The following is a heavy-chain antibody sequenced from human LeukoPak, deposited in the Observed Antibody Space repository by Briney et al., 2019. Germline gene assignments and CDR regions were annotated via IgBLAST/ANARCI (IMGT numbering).Heavy chain of an antibody. V-gene: IGHV3-30*04. Sequence: GGSLRLSCGASGFTFSSYAIHWVRQAPGKGLEWVAVISYDGRNKYYADSVKGRFTISRDNSKNTLFLQMNSLRAEHTAIYYCAKGGNGSSVLDVWGKGTTVTVSS. CDR3: AKGGNGSSVLDV. CDR1: GFTFSSYA. CDR2: ISYDGRNK. D-gene: IGHD6-6*01. J-gene: IGHJ6*04.